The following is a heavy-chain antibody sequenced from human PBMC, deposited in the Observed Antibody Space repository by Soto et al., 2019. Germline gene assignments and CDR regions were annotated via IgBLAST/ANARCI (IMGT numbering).Heavy chain of an antibody. Sequence: QLQLQESGPGLVKPSETLSLTCTVSGGSISSSSYYWGWIRQPPGKGLEWIGSIYYSGSTYYNPSLKSRVTISVDTSKNQFSLKLSSVTAADTAVYYCARLNFLRLGELSFRFDYWGQGTLVTVSS. J-gene: IGHJ4*02. D-gene: IGHD3-16*02. CDR3: ARLNFLRLGELSFRFDY. V-gene: IGHV4-39*01. CDR1: GGSISSSSYY. CDR2: IYYSGST.